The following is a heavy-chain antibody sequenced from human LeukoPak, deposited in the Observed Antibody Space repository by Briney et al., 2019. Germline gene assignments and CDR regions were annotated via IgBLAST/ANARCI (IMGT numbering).Heavy chain of an antibody. CDR3: ARGRIVATILSYYGMDV. J-gene: IGHJ6*02. V-gene: IGHV1-69*13. D-gene: IGHD5-12*01. CDR1: GYTFTSYY. Sequence: ASVNVSCKASGYTFTSYYMHWVRQAPGQGLEWMGGIIPIFGTANYAQKFQGRVTITADESTSTAYMELSSLRSEDTAVYYCARGRIVATILSYYGMDVWGQGTTVTVSS. CDR2: IIPIFGTA.